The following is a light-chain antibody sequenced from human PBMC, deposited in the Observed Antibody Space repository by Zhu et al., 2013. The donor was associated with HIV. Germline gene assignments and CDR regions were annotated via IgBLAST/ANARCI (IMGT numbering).Light chain of an antibody. CDR1: EDIRID. Sequence: AIQMTQSPSSLSASVGDRVTITCRASEDIRIDLGWFQQRPGKAPKLLVYDASTLESGVPSRFSGSGSGTEFTLTIRSLQPDDFVSYYCQYYNAWWTFGQGTKVEFK. CDR2: DAS. CDR3: QYYNAWWT. V-gene: IGKV1-13*02. J-gene: IGKJ1*01.